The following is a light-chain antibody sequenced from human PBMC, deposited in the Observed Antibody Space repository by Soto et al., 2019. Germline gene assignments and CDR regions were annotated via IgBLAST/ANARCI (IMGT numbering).Light chain of an antibody. V-gene: IGKV3-20*01. Sequence: EIVLTQSPGSLSLSPGERATLSCRASQSVDSSFFAWYQQKPGQAPRLLIYGASNRATGIPDRFSGRGSGTDFTLTITGLEPEDFAVYSGQQYVSSVTFGQGTKVEIK. J-gene: IGKJ1*01. CDR1: QSVDSSF. CDR3: QQYVSSVT. CDR2: GAS.